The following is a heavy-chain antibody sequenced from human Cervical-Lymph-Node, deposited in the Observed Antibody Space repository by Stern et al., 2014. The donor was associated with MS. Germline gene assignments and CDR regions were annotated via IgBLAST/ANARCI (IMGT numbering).Heavy chain of an antibody. J-gene: IGHJ5*02. V-gene: IGHV5-51*01. CDR2: INPGDSDT. Sequence: VQLVQSGAEVKKPGESLKISCKGSGYSFTSYWIGWVRQMPGKGLEWMGIINPGDSDTRYSPFFQGQVTISADKSISTAYLQWSSLKASDTAMYYCARRHCSSRRCGWFDPWGQGTLVTVSS. CDR3: ARRHCSSRRCGWFDP. CDR1: GYSFTSYW. D-gene: IGHD2-2*01.